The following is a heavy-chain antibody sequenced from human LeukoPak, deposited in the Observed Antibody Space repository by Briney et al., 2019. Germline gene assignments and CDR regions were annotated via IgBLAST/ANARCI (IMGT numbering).Heavy chain of an antibody. CDR2: IIPILGIA. CDR1: GGTFSSYA. J-gene: IGHJ4*02. V-gene: IGHV1-69*04. CDR3: ARLSPPNGWTGGEDFDY. D-gene: IGHD6-19*01. Sequence: SVKVSCKASGGTFSSYAISWVRQAPGQGLEWMGRIIPILGIANYAQKFQCRVTITENNSTSTAYMELSSLRSEDTAVYYCARLSPPNGWTGGEDFDYWGQGTLVTVSS.